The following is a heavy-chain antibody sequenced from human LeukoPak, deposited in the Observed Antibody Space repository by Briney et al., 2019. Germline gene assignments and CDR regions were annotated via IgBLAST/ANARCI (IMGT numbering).Heavy chain of an antibody. CDR2: IKEDGSEK. V-gene: IGHV3-7*01. CDR1: GFIFSDYY. Sequence: PGGSLRLSCAVSGFIFSDYYMSWIRQAPGKGLEWVADIKEDGSEKYYVDSVKGRFTISRDNAKNALFLQMISLRAEDTAVYYCALTPDYYGSGSFDYWGQGTLVTVSS. D-gene: IGHD3-10*01. J-gene: IGHJ4*02. CDR3: ALTPDYYGSGSFDY.